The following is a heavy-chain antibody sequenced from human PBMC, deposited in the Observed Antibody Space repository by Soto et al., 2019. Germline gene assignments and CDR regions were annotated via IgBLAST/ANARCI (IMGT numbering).Heavy chain of an antibody. D-gene: IGHD6-6*01. Sequence: SETLSLTCTVSGGSMNDYYWSWIRQPPGKGLEWICYVYYIGRTNYNPSLKGRVTMSLDTSKGQFSLKLGPVTTADTAVYYCASQYLGRSSSSSFDPWGQGTLVTVSS. J-gene: IGHJ5*02. CDR3: ASQYLGRSSSSSFDP. CDR1: GGSMNDYY. CDR2: VYYIGRT. V-gene: IGHV4-59*08.